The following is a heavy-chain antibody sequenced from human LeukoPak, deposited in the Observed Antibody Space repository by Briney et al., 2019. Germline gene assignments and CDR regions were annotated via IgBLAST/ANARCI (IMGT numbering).Heavy chain of an antibody. CDR1: GGSISSGSYY. J-gene: IGHJ4*02. CDR2: IYTSGST. D-gene: IGHD3-9*01. Sequence: SETLSLTCTVSGGSISSGSYYWSWIRQPAGKGLEWIGRIYTSGSTNYNPSLKSRVTISVDTSKNQFSLKLSSVTAADTAVYYCARGSRRYFDWLLGSGSAVFDYWGQGTLVTVSS. CDR3: ARGSRRYFDWLLGSGSAVFDY. V-gene: IGHV4-61*02.